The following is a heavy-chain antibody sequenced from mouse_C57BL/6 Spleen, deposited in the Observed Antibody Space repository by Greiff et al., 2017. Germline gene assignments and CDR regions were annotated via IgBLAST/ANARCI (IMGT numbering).Heavy chain of an antibody. D-gene: IGHD2-3*01. J-gene: IGHJ2*01. Sequence: VQLQQSGPGLVAPSQSLSITCTVSGFSLTSYGVSWVRQPPGKGLEWLGVIWGDGSTNYHSAPISRLSISKDNSKSQVFLKLNRLQTDDTDTYYCAKQDGYYGFDYWGKGTTLTVSS. V-gene: IGHV2-3*01. CDR3: AKQDGYYGFDY. CDR1: GFSLTSYG. CDR2: IWGDGST.